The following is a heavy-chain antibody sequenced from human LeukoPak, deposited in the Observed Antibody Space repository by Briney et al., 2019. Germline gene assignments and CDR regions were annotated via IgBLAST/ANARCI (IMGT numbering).Heavy chain of an antibody. V-gene: IGHV3-53*01. J-gene: IGHJ3*02. Sequence: PGGSLRLSCAASGFTVSSNYMSWVRQAPGRGLEWVSVIYSGGSTYYADSVKGRFTISRDNSKNTLYLQMNSLRAEDTAVYYCARKGSSWYPGAFDIWGQGTMVTVSS. CDR3: ARKGSSWYPGAFDI. CDR2: IYSGGST. CDR1: GFTVSSNY. D-gene: IGHD6-13*01.